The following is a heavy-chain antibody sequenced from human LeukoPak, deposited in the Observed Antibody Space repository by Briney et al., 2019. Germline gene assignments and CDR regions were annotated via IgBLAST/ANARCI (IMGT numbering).Heavy chain of an antibody. V-gene: IGHV4-34*01. CDR3: AREVVNPYYYYYYMDV. D-gene: IGHD3-22*01. CDR2: INHSRST. J-gene: IGHJ6*03. CDR1: GGSFSGYY. Sequence: SSETLSLTCAVYGGSFSGYYWSWIRQPPGKGLEWIGEINHSRSTNYNPSLKSRVTISVDTSKNQFSLKLSSVTAADTAVYYCAREVVNPYYYYYYMDVWGKGTTVTVSS.